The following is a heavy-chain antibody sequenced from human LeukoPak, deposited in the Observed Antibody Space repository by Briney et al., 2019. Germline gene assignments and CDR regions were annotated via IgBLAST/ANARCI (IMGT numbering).Heavy chain of an antibody. D-gene: IGHD2-8*01. Sequence: ASVKVSCKASGYTFTDYSINWVRQAPGQGLEWMGWTNSKTGNPTYAQGFTGRFVLFLDTSVSTAYLQISSLKAEDNAGYYCARIYCINGVNYECLDYWGKGTLITV. CDR2: TNSKTGNP. V-gene: IGHV7-4-1*02. CDR3: ARIYCINGVNYECLDY. J-gene: IGHJ4*02. CDR1: GYTFTDYS.